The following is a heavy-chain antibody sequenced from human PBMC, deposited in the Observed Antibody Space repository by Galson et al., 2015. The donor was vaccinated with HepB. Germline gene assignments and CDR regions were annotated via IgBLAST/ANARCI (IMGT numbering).Heavy chain of an antibody. D-gene: IGHD2-8*01. CDR1: GFTFNDYT. CDR3: ARERLGVFDI. J-gene: IGHJ3*02. V-gene: IGHV3-21*01. Sequence: SLRLSCAASGFTFNDYTMNWVRQAPGKGLEWVSSISTSSTYLYYADSLRGRFTISRDTAKKSLHLQMNSLRAEDTAVYFCARERLGVFDIWGQGTMVTVSS. CDR2: ISTSSTYL.